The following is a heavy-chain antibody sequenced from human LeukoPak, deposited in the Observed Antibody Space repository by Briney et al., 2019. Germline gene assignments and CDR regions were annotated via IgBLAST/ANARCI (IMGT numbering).Heavy chain of an antibody. Sequence: GGSLRLSCVASGFTFSSYWMCWVRQAPGKGLEWVANIKEDGSEKHYVDSVKGRFTISRDNTKNSLYLQMNSLRAEDTAVYYCAKDLDSGFDYWGQGTLVTVSS. CDR2: IKEDGSEK. CDR3: AKDLDSGFDY. D-gene: IGHD6-19*01. V-gene: IGHV3-7*01. J-gene: IGHJ4*02. CDR1: GFTFSSYW.